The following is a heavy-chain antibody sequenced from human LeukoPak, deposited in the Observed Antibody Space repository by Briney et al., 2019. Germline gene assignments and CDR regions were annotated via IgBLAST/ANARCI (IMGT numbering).Heavy chain of an antibody. Sequence: SETLSLTCAVYGGSFSGYYWSWIRQPPGKGLEWIGEINHSGSTNYNPSLKSRVTISVDTSKNQFSLKLSSVTAADTAVYYCATGRRCSGGSCYSDYWGQGTLVTVSS. D-gene: IGHD2-15*01. J-gene: IGHJ4*02. CDR3: ATGRRCSGGSCYSDY. CDR1: GGSFSGYY. CDR2: INHSGST. V-gene: IGHV4-34*01.